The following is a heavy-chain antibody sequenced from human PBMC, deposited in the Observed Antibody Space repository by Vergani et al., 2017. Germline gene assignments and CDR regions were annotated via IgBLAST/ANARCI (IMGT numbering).Heavy chain of an antibody. CDR3: ARGGTVVGSGAFDI. CDR2: IYHSGST. Sequence: QVQLQESGPGLVKPSQTLSLTCAVSGGSISSGGYSWSWIRQPPGKGLEWIGYIYHSGSTYYNPSLKSRVTISVDRSKNQFSLKLSSVTAADTAVYYCARGGTVVGSGAFDIWGQGTMVTVSS. D-gene: IGHD4-23*01. CDR1: GGSISSGGYS. V-gene: IGHV4-30-2*01. J-gene: IGHJ3*02.